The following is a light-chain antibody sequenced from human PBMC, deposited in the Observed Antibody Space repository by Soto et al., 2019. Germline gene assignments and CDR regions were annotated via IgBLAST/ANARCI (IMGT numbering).Light chain of an antibody. V-gene: IGKV1-6*01. J-gene: IGKJ1*01. CDR1: QAIRND. Sequence: AIQMTQSPSSLSASIGDRVTITCRASQAIRNDLGWYQQKPGKAPKLLIYAASSLQRGVPSRFSGSGSGTDFTLTISSVQPEDFASYSCQQSYSTTWTFGQGTKVEIK. CDR2: AAS. CDR3: QQSYSTTWT.